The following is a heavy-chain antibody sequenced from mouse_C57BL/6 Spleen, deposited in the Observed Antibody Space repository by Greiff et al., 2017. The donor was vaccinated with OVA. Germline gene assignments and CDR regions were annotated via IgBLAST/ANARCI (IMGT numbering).Heavy chain of an antibody. V-gene: IGHV1-81*01. CDR2: IYPRSGNT. J-gene: IGHJ4*01. D-gene: IGHD4-1*01. Sequence: QVQLQQSGAELARPGASVKLSCKASGYTFTSYGISWVKQRTGQGLEWIGEIYPRSGNTYYNEKFKGKATLTADKSSSTAYMELRSLTSEDSAVYFCARRDWDVGEYYAMDDWGQGTSVTVAS. CDR3: ARRDWDVGEYYAMDD. CDR1: GYTFTSYG.